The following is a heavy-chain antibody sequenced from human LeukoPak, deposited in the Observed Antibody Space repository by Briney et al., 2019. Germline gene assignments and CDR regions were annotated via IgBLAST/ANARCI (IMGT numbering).Heavy chain of an antibody. J-gene: IGHJ3*02. CDR1: GFTFSNYD. CDR3: ARELVTFGDYSYAFDI. CDR2: ISSSGGST. Sequence: GGSLRLSCAASGFTFSNYDMSWVRQAPGKGLEWVSVISSSGGSTYYADSVKGRFTISRDNSKNTLYLQMNSLRAEDTAVYYCARELVTFGDYSYAFDIWGQGTMVTVSS. D-gene: IGHD4-17*01. V-gene: IGHV3-23*01.